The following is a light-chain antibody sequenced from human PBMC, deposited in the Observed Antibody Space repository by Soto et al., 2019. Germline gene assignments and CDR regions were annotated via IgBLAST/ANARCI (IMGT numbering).Light chain of an antibody. CDR3: SSYTITAALV. CDR1: SSDVGGYNF. CDR2: EVS. J-gene: IGLJ1*01. Sequence: QSLLTHPASLSGSPGQSITISCTGTSSDVGGYNFVSWYQYHPGKAPKLLIYEVSNRPSGVSDRFSGSKTGNTASLTISGLQPEDEADYYCSSYTITAALVFGSGTKVTVL. V-gene: IGLV2-14*01.